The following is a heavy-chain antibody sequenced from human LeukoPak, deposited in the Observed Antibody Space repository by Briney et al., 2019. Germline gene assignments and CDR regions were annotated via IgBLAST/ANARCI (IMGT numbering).Heavy chain of an antibody. CDR2: IYSGGST. CDR1: GFTVSSNY. V-gene: IGHV3-53*01. Sequence: GGSLRLSCAASGFTVSSNYMSWVRQAPGKGLEWVSVIYSGGSTYYADSVKGRFTISRDNSKNTLYLQMNSLRAEDTAVYYCARYLGGEDYGALSYWGQGTLVIVSS. J-gene: IGHJ4*02. CDR3: ARYLGGEDYGALSY. D-gene: IGHD4-17*01.